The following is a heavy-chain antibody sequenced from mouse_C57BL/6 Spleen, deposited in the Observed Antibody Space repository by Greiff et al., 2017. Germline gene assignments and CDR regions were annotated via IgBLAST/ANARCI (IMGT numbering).Heavy chain of an antibody. CDR3: ARHGVLYWYCDV. D-gene: IGHD2-14*01. CDR1: GFTFSSYT. V-gene: IGHV5-9*01. J-gene: IGHJ1*03. CDR2: ISGGGGNT. Sequence: EVQVVESGGGLVKPGGSLKLSCAASGFTFSSYTMSWVRQTPEKRLEWVATISGGGGNTYDPDSVKGRFTISRDNAKNTLYLQMSSLRSEDTALYYCARHGVLYWYCDVWGTGTTVTVSS.